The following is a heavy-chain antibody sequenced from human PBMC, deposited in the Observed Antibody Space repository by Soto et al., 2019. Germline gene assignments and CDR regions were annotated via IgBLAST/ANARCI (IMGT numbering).Heavy chain of an antibody. CDR2: ISGSDGST. CDR3: ARERITMIVVLMTN. Sequence: PGGSLRLSCTASGFTFSTYAMSWVRQAPGKGLEWVSAISGSDGSTYYAGSVKGRFTISRDNSKNTLCLQMNSLRAEDTALYYCARERITMIVVLMTNWGQGTMVTVSS. D-gene: IGHD3-22*01. V-gene: IGHV3-23*01. CDR1: GFTFSTYA. J-gene: IGHJ3*01.